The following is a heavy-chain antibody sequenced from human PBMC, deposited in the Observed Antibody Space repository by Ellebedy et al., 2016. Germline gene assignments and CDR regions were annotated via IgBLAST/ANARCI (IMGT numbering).Heavy chain of an antibody. CDR3: AKEEGDE. V-gene: IGHV3-30*18. Sequence: GGSLRLXXAASGFTFSSYGMHWVRQAPGKGLEWVAVISYDGSNKYYADSVKGRFTISRDNSKNTLYLQMNSLRAEDTAVYYCAKEEGDEWGQGTLVTVSS. CDR2: ISYDGSNK. J-gene: IGHJ4*02. CDR1: GFTFSSYG.